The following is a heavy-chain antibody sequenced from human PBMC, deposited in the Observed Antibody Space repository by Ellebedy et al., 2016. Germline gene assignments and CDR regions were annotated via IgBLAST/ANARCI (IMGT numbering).Heavy chain of an antibody. Sequence: SETLSLTCAVYGGSFSGYYWSWIRQPPGKGLEWIGEINHSGTTYYNPSLKSRVTISVDTSKNQFSLKVNSVTAADTAAYYCARLRDTSSWYFDYWGQGTLVTVSS. D-gene: IGHD6-13*01. CDR3: ARLRDTSSWYFDY. V-gene: IGHV4-34*01. CDR2: INHSGTT. J-gene: IGHJ4*02. CDR1: GGSFSGYY.